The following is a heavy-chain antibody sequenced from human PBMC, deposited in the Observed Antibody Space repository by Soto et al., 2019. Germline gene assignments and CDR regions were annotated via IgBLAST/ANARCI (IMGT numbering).Heavy chain of an antibody. V-gene: IGHV4-34*01. D-gene: IGHD3-22*01. Sequence: SETLSLTCAVYGGSFSGYYWSWIRQPPGKGLEWIGEINHSGSTNYNPSLKSRVTISVDTSKNQFSLKLSSVTAADTAVYYCARELRDSSGYYYYYYGMDVWGQGTTVTVYS. CDR2: INHSGST. CDR1: GGSFSGYY. CDR3: ARELRDSSGYYYYYYGMDV. J-gene: IGHJ6*02.